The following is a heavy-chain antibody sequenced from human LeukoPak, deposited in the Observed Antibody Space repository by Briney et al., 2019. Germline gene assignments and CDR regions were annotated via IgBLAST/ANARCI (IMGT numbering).Heavy chain of an antibody. Sequence: GGSLRLSCAASGFTFSSYSMNWVRQAPGKGLEWVSYISSSSSTIYYADSVKGRFTISRHNSKNTLYLQMNSLRAEDTAVYYCARDYPWFDPWGQGTLVTVSS. CDR3: ARDYPWFDP. J-gene: IGHJ5*02. V-gene: IGHV3-48*01. CDR1: GFTFSSYS. CDR2: ISSSSSTI.